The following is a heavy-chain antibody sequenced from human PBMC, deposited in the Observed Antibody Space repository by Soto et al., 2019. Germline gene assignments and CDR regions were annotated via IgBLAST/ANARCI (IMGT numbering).Heavy chain of an antibody. CDR3: ARDSLVSYDFWSPSNYYYYGMDV. Sequence: NPSETLSLTCAVYGGSFSGYYWSWIRQPPGKGLEWIGEINHSGSTNYNPSLKSRVTIPVDTSKNQFSLKLSSVTAADTAVYYCARDSLVSYDFWSPSNYYYYGMDVWGQGTTVTVSS. CDR2: INHSGST. CDR1: GGSFSGYY. D-gene: IGHD3-3*01. V-gene: IGHV4-34*01. J-gene: IGHJ6*02.